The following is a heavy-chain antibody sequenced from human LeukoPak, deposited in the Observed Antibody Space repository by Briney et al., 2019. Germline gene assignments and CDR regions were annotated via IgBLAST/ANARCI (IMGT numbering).Heavy chain of an antibody. V-gene: IGHV1-18*01. D-gene: IGHD2-2*01. J-gene: IGHJ6*02. Sequence: ASVKASCKASGYTFTSYGISWVRQAPGQGLEWMGWISAYNGNTNYAQKLQGRVTMTTDTSTSTAYMELRSLRSDDTAVYYCARLDCSSTSCSMGRYYYYYGMDVWGQGTTVTVSS. CDR2: ISAYNGNT. CDR1: GYTFTSYG. CDR3: ARLDCSSTSCSMGRYYYYYGMDV.